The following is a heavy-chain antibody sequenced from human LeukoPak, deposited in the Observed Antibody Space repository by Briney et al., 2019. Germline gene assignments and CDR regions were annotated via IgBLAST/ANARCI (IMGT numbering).Heavy chain of an antibody. CDR1: GGSISGSSYY. CDR3: ARLPDYFDY. Sequence: SETLSLTCTVSGGSISGSSYYWGWIRQPPGKGLEWIGSIYYSGSTYYNPSLKSRVTISVDTSKNQFSLKLSSVTAADTAVYYCARLPDYFDYWGQGTLVTVSS. CDR2: IYYSGST. V-gene: IGHV4-39*01. J-gene: IGHJ4*02.